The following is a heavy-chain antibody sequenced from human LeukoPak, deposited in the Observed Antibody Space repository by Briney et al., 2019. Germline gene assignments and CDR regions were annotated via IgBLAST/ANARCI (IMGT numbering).Heavy chain of an antibody. CDR2: ISDTGGRT. J-gene: IGHJ4*02. CDR1: GITLSNYG. D-gene: IGHD3-22*01. CDR3: AKRGVVIRVILVGFHKEAYYFDS. Sequence: GGSLRLSCAVSGITLSNYGMTGVRQAPGKGLEWVAGISDTGGRTNYADSVKGRFTVSRDNPKNTLYLQMNSLRAEDTAVYFCAKRGVVIRVILVGFHKEAYYFDSWGQGALVTVSS. V-gene: IGHV3-23*01.